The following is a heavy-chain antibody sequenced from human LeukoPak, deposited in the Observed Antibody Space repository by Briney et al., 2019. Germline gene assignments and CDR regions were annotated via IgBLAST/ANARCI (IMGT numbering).Heavy chain of an antibody. V-gene: IGHV3-23*01. D-gene: IGHD6-19*01. CDR1: GFTFSNYA. J-gene: IGHJ4*02. CDR2: IGGRGEDI. Sequence: GGSLRLSCAAPGFTFSNYAMSWVRQAPGKGLEWVSVIGGRGEDIQYAESLAGRVTISRDNSKKTMNLQMNSMRAEDTAVYYCAGSSGWLFDYWGQGTLVAVSS. CDR3: AGSSGWLFDY.